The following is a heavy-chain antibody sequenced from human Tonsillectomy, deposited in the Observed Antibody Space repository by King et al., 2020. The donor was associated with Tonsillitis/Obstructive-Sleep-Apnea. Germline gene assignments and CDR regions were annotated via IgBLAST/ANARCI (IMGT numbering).Heavy chain of an antibody. CDR1: AFTFGDYA. V-gene: IGHV3-30*04. D-gene: IGHD3/OR15-3a*01. CDR3: ARDIGSGTYEFYYMDV. Sequence: VQLVESGGGVVQPGRSLTLSCAASAFTFGDYAMHWVRQAPGKGLEWVAVMSYDGRNEYYADSVKGRFTISRDNSKNTLFLQIDSLRTEERAVYYCARDIGSGTYEFYYMDVWGKGTKVTVSS. CDR2: MSYDGRNE. J-gene: IGHJ6*03.